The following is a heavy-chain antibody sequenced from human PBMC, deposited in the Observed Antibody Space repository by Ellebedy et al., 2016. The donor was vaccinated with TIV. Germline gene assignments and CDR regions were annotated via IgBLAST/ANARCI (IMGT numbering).Heavy chain of an antibody. D-gene: IGHD3-22*01. J-gene: IGHJ4*02. CDR3: AKGSSSGFTYDRVGFEY. CDR2: ISSDGSNT. Sequence: GGSLRLSCAASGFTFSSFAMHWVRQAPGKGLEWLSVISSDGSNTYHADSVKGRFTITRDNSKNTLYLQMKRLGTEDTAVYFCAKGSSSGFTYDRVGFEYWGQGALVTVSS. CDR1: GFTFSSFA. V-gene: IGHV3-23*01.